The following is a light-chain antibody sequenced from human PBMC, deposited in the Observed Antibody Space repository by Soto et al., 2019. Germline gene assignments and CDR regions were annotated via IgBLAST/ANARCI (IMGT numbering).Light chain of an antibody. CDR1: QSVSSY. CDR2: DVS. V-gene: IGKV3-11*01. J-gene: IGKJ1*01. CDR3: QHYNSYSEA. Sequence: EIVLTQSPATLSLSPGERATLSCRASQSVSSYLAWYQQKPGQAPRLLMYDVSNRATGIPARFSGSGSGIDFTLTISSLEAEDFATYYCQHYNSYSEAFGQGTKVELK.